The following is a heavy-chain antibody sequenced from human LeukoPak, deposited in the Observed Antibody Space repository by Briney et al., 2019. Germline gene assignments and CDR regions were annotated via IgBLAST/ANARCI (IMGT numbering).Heavy chain of an antibody. CDR2: TYYGSKWYY. V-gene: IGHV6-1*01. D-gene: IGHD6-13*01. J-gene: IGHJ5*02. CDR1: GDSVSSNSAA. Sequence: SQTLPLTCAISGDSVSSNSAAWNWIRQSPSRGLEWLGRTYYGSKWYYGYAVSVKSRITINPDTSKNQFSLQLNSVTPEDTAVYYCAREVEQQLVFSWFDPWGQGTLVTVSS. CDR3: AREVEQQLVFSWFDP.